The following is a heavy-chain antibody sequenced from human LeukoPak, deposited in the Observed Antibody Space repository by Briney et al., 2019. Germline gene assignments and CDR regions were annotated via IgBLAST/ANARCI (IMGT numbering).Heavy chain of an antibody. CDR2: ISAGNGNT. CDR1: GYTFTSYA. V-gene: IGHV1-3*01. Sequence: ASVKVSCKASGYTFTSYAIHWVRQAPGQRLEWMGWISAGNGNTKYSQNFQGRVTFISNTSATTAFMELSSLRSEDAAVYYCARDLGDYGSKKGYYFDYWGQGTLVTVSS. J-gene: IGHJ4*02. D-gene: IGHD4-17*01. CDR3: ARDLGDYGSKKGYYFDY.